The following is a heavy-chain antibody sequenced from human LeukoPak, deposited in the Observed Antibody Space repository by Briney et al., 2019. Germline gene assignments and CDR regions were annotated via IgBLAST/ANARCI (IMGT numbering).Heavy chain of an antibody. J-gene: IGHJ4*02. D-gene: IGHD3-22*01. Sequence: ASVKVSCKASGYTFTDYYMHWVRQAPGQGLEWMGWINPNTGGTHSAQKFQGRVIMTRDTSITTAYMELSRLRSDDSAVYYCAILGETACSFDSSGHFDSWGQGTLVTVSS. CDR3: AILGETACSFDSSGHFDS. CDR1: GYTFTDYY. CDR2: INPNTGGT. V-gene: IGHV1-2*02.